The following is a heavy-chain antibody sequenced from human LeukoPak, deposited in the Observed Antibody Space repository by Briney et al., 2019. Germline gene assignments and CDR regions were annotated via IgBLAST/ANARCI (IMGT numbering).Heavy chain of an antibody. CDR2: IYYSGST. V-gene: IGHV4-31*03. Sequence: SETPSLTCTVSGGSISSGGYYWSWIRQHPGKGLEWIGYIYYSGSTYYNPSLKSRVTMSVDTSKNQFSLKLSSVTAADTAVYYCARDPSYYDFSVGDYYMDVWGKGTTVTVSS. CDR3: ARDPSYYDFSVGDYYMDV. CDR1: GGSISSGGYY. J-gene: IGHJ6*03. D-gene: IGHD3-3*01.